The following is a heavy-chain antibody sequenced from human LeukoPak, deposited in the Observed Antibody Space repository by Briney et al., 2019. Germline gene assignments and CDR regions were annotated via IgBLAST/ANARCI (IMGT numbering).Heavy chain of an antibody. V-gene: IGHV3-7*04. CDR1: GFTFSSYW. CDR3: ARDGAPFDY. CDR2: INQDGSEK. J-gene: IGHJ4*02. D-gene: IGHD3-16*01. Sequence: GGSLRLSCAASGFTFSSYWMSWVRQAPGKGLEWVANINQDGSEKYYVDSVKGRFTTSRDNAKNSLSLQMNSLRAEDTAVYYCARDGAPFDYWGQGTLVTVSS.